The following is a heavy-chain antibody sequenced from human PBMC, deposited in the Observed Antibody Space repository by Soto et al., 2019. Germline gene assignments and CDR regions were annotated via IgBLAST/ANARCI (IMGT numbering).Heavy chain of an antibody. Sequence: GGSLRLSCAASGFTFSSYGMHWVRQAPGKGLEWVAVIRCDRSNKYYADSVKGRFTISRDNAKNSLYLQMNSLRAEDTAVYYCARGITIFGVVITRDYYYYMDVWGKGTTVTVSS. CDR1: GFTFSSYG. CDR2: IRCDRSNK. J-gene: IGHJ6*03. V-gene: IGHV3-33*01. D-gene: IGHD3-3*01. CDR3: ARGITIFGVVITRDYYYYMDV.